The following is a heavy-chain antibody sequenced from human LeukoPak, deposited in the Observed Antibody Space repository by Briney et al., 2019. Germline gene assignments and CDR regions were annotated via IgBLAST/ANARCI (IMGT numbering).Heavy chain of an antibody. CDR2: ISHDGSNK. CDR1: GFTFSSYG. J-gene: IGHJ6*02. V-gene: IGHV3-30*18. D-gene: IGHD2/OR15-2a*01. Sequence: GRSLRLSCAASGFTFSSYGMHWARQAPGKGLEWVAVISHDGSNKYYADSVKGRFTISRDNSKNTLYLQMNSLRAEDTAVYYCAKRSLYYYYGMDVWGQGTTVTVSS. CDR3: AKRSLYYYYGMDV.